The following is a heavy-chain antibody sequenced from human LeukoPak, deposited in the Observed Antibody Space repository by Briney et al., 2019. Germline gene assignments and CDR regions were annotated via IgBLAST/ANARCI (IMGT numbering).Heavy chain of an antibody. V-gene: IGHV3-30*02. CDR1: GFTFSSYG. CDR2: IRYDGSNK. D-gene: IGHD6-19*01. Sequence: GGSLRLSCAASGFTFSSYGKHWVRQAPGKGLEWVAFIRYDGSNKYYADSVKGRFTISRDNSKNTLYLQMNSLRAEDTAVYYCAKVGVGSGWYGFDYWGQGTLVTVSS. J-gene: IGHJ4*02. CDR3: AKVGVGSGWYGFDY.